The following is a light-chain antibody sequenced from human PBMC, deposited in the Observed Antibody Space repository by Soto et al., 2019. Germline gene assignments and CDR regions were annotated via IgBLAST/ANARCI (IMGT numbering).Light chain of an antibody. Sequence: EIVMTQSPATLSVSPGERATLSCRASQSVSSNLAWYQQKPGQAPRLLIYGASTRATGIPARFSVSGSGTEFTLTISSLQSEDVAVYYCQQYNNWLSITFGQGTRLEIK. CDR3: QQYNNWLSIT. J-gene: IGKJ5*01. CDR1: QSVSSN. V-gene: IGKV3-15*01. CDR2: GAS.